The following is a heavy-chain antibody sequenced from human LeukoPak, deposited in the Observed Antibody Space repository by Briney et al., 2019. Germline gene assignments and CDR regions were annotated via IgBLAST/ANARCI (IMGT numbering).Heavy chain of an antibody. Sequence: GGSLRLSCAASGFTFSSYAMHWVRQAPGKGLEWVAVISYDGSNKYYADSVKGRFTISRDNSRNTLYLQMNSLRAEDTAVYYCARGIAVAGHYYYMDVWGKGTTVTVSS. V-gene: IGHV3-30*04. CDR3: ARGIAVAGHYYYMDV. D-gene: IGHD6-19*01. CDR1: GFTFSSYA. J-gene: IGHJ6*03. CDR2: ISYDGSNK.